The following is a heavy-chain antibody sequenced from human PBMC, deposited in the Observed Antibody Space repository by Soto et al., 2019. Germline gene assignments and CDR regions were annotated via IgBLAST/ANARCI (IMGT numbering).Heavy chain of an antibody. V-gene: IGHV4-39*01. D-gene: IGHD2-15*01. CDR3: ARGYCSGGSCYRY. CDR1: GGSISSSSYY. Sequence: SETLSLTCTVSGGSISSSSYYWGWIRQPPGKGLEWIGSIHYSGSTYYNPSLKSRVTISVDTSKNQFSLKLSSVTAADTAVYYCARGYCSGGSCYRYWGQGSQVTVSS. CDR2: IHYSGST. J-gene: IGHJ4*02.